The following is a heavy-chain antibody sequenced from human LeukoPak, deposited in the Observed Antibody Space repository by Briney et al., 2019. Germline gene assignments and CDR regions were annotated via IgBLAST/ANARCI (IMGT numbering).Heavy chain of an antibody. CDR2: IYHSWST. Sequence: PSETLSLTCAVSGYSISSGYYWGRIRQPPGKGLEWIGRIYHSWSTYYNPSLKSRVTISVDTSKNQFSLKLSSVTAADTAVYYCARSPFLEWSSYFDYWGQGTLVTVSS. V-gene: IGHV4-38-2*01. D-gene: IGHD3-3*01. J-gene: IGHJ4*02. CDR1: GYSISSGYY. CDR3: ARSPFLEWSSYFDY.